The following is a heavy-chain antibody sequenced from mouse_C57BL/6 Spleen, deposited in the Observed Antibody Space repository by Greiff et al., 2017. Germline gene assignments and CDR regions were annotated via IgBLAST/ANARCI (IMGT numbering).Heavy chain of an antibody. J-gene: IGHJ3*01. CDR3: ARFYDGYYAY. V-gene: IGHV1-81*01. D-gene: IGHD2-3*01. Sequence: VKLMESGAELARPGASVKLSCKASGYTFTSYGISWVKQRTGQGLEWIGEIYPRSGNTYYNEKFKGKATLTADKSSSTAYMELRSLTSEDSAVYFCARFYDGYYAYWGQGTLVTVSA. CDR2: IYPRSGNT. CDR1: GYTFTSYG.